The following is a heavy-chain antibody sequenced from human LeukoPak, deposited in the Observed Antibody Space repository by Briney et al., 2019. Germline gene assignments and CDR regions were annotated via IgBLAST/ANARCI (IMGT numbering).Heavy chain of an antibody. CDR3: AKSLTSEPFGMDV. V-gene: IGHV3-23*01. J-gene: IGHJ6*02. Sequence: GGSLRLSCAASGFTFSSYAMSWVRQAPGEGLEWVSAISGSGGSTYYADSVKGRFTISRDNSKNTLYLQMNSLRAEDTAVYYCAKSLTSEPFGMDVWGQGTTVTVSS. D-gene: IGHD1-14*01. CDR2: ISGSGGST. CDR1: GFTFSSYA.